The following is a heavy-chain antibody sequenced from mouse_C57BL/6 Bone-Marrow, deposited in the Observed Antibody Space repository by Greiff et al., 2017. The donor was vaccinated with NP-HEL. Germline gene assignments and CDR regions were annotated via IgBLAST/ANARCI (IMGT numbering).Heavy chain of an antibody. CDR3: ARRGYSNYDY. Sequence: QVQLQQSGAELVRPGASVKLSCKASGYTFTDYYINWVKQRPGQGLEWIARIYPGSGNTYSNEKFKGKATLTAEKSSSTAYMQLSSLTSEDSAVYFCARRGYSNYDYWGQGTTLTVSS. D-gene: IGHD2-5*01. J-gene: IGHJ2*01. CDR2: IYPGSGNT. V-gene: IGHV1-76*01. CDR1: GYTFTDYY.